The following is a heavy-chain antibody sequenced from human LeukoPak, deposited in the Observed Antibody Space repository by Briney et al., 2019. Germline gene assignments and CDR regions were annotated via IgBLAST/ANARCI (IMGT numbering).Heavy chain of an antibody. J-gene: IGHJ5*02. CDR2: AYYSGST. Sequence: SETLSLTCTVSGGSISSYYWNWIRQPPGKGLEWIGYAYYSGSTNYNPSLKSRVTISVDTSKNQFSLNLTSVTAADTAVYYCARFTPQGYGWGGYNRFDPWGQGTLVTVSS. CDR3: ARFTPQGYGWGGYNRFDP. D-gene: IGHD3-16*01. V-gene: IGHV4-59*01. CDR1: GGSISSYY.